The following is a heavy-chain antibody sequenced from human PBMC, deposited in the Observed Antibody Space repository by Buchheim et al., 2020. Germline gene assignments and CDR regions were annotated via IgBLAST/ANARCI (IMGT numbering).Heavy chain of an antibody. D-gene: IGHD6-19*01. CDR2: ITGSGGNT. CDR3: AKDSSDWHTSGWKSFDY. CDR1: GFSFSSYA. J-gene: IGHJ4*02. V-gene: IGHV3-23*01. Sequence: EVQLLESGGGLVQPGGSLRLSCAASGFSFSSYAMSWVRQAPGQGLEWVSCITGSGGNTYYADSEKGRFPISRDNSKKMRDLQMSSLRADDTAIYFCAKDSSDWHTSGWKSFDYWGQGTL.